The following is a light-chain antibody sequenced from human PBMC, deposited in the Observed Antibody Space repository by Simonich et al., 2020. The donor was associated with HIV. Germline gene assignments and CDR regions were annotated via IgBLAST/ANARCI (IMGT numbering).Light chain of an antibody. Sequence: EIVMTQSPATLSVSPGERATLSCRASQTVSSNLAGYQQKPGQAPRLLIYGASTRATGIPARFSGSGSGTELTLTISSLQSEDFAVYYCQQYNDWPRTFGQGTKVEIK. V-gene: IGKV3-15*01. J-gene: IGKJ1*01. CDR1: QTVSSN. CDR2: GAS. CDR3: QQYNDWPRT.